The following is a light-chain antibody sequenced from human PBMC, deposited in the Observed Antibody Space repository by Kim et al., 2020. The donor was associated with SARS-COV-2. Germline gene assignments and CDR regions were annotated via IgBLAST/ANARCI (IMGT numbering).Light chain of an antibody. Sequence: DIQMTQSPSSLSASVGDRVTITCRASQSISRYLNWYQQKPGKAPNLLIFAASTLQNGVPTRFSGSGFGTDFSLTISSLQPEDFATYYCQQSYGSPPDTFGQGTKLEI. CDR2: AAS. CDR1: QSISRY. J-gene: IGKJ2*01. CDR3: QQSYGSPPDT. V-gene: IGKV1-39*01.